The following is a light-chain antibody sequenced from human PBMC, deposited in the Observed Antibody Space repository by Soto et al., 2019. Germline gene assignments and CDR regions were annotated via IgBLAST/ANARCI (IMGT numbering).Light chain of an antibody. CDR1: QGIINY. V-gene: IGKV1-27*01. J-gene: IGKJ1*01. Sequence: DIQMTQSPSSLSASVGDRVTITCRASQGIINYLAWYQQKPGKVPKLLIYEASTLQSGVPSRFSGSGSGTDFTLTISTLQPEDVATYYCQKYNSAPWTFGQGPKVEIK. CDR3: QKYNSAPWT. CDR2: EAS.